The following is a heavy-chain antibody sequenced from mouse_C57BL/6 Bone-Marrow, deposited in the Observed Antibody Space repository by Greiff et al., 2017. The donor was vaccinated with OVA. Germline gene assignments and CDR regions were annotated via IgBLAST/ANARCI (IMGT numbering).Heavy chain of an antibody. D-gene: IGHD2-4*01. CDR2: IYPSDSET. CDR1: GYTFTSYW. J-gene: IGHJ4*01. V-gene: IGHV1-61*01. CDR3: AREAYDYDEGGLYAMDY. Sequence: QVQLQQSGAELVRPGSSVKLSCKASGYTFTSYWMDWVKQRPGQGLEWIGNIYPSDSETHYNQKFKDKATLTVDKSSSTAYMQLSSLTSEDSAVYYCAREAYDYDEGGLYAMDYWGQGTSVTVSS.